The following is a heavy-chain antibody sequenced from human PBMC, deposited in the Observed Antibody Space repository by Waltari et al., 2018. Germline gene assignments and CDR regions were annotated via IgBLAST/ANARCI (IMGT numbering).Heavy chain of an antibody. D-gene: IGHD3-3*01. CDR2: IYYSGST. CDR1: GGSISSRSYY. CDR3: ARQFSIFGVVY. Sequence: QLQLQESGPGLVKPSETLSLTCTVSGGSISSRSYYWGWIRQPPGKGLEWIGSIYYSGSTYYNPSLKSRVTISVDTSKNQFSLKLSSVTAADTAVYYCARQFSIFGVVYWGQGTLVTVSS. V-gene: IGHV4-39*01. J-gene: IGHJ4*02.